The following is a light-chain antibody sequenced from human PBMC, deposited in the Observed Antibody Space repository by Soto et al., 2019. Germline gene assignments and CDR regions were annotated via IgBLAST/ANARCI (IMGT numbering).Light chain of an antibody. CDR2: DVS. CDR1: SSDVGGYNY. V-gene: IGLV2-14*01. CDR3: SSYTSSSTLGV. Sequence: VLTQPASVSGSPGQSITISCTGTSSDVGGYNYVSWYQQHPGKAPKLMIYDVSNRPSGVSNRFSGSKSGNTASLTISGLQAEDEADYYCSSYTSSSTLGVFGGGTKVTVL. J-gene: IGLJ2*01.